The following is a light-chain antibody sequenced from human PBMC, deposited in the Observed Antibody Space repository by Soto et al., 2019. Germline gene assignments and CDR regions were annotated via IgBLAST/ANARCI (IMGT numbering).Light chain of an antibody. CDR2: DVS. J-gene: IGLJ1*01. CDR1: SSDVGGYNY. CDR3: CSYAGSYV. Sequence: QSALTEPRSLSGSPGQSVTISCTGTSSDVGGYNYVSWYQQHPGKAPKLMIYDVSKRPSGVPDRFSGSKSGNTASLTISGLQAEDEADYYCCSYAGSYVFGTGTKVTV. V-gene: IGLV2-11*01.